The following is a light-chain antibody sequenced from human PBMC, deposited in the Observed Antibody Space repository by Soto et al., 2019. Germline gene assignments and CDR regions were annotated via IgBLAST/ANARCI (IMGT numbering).Light chain of an antibody. CDR2: ENN. CDR3: GTWDSGLSAWV. V-gene: IGLV1-51*02. J-gene: IGLJ3*02. CDR1: SSNIGNNY. Sequence: QSVLTQPPSVSAAPGQKVTISCSVSSSNIGNNYVSWYQQLPGTAPKLLIYENNKRPSGIPDRFSGSKSGTSATLGITGLQTGDEADYYCGTWDSGLSAWVFGGGTKLTVL.